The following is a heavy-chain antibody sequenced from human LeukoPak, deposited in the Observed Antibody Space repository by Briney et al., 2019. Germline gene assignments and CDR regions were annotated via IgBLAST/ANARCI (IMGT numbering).Heavy chain of an antibody. D-gene: IGHD5-18*01. CDR2: IRYDGSNK. CDR1: GFTFNTYG. Sequence: GGSLRLSCAASGFTFNTYGMHWVRQAPGKGLEWVAFIRYDGSNKYYADSVKGRFTISRDNTKNTLYLQMNSLRAEDTAVYYCAKDRAWIQLWLFDYWGQGTLVTVPS. CDR3: AKDRAWIQLWLFDY. V-gene: IGHV3-30*02. J-gene: IGHJ4*02.